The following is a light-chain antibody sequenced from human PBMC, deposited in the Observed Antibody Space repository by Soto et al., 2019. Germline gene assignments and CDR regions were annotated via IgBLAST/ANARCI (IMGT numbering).Light chain of an antibody. CDR3: QQSNNWPFT. J-gene: IGKJ4*01. CDR2: GAS. CDR1: QTVGSD. V-gene: IGKV3-15*01. Sequence: EIVMTQSPATLSVSPGQRATLSCRASQTVGSDLAWYQQKPGQPPRLLIYGASTSATGIPARFSGRGSGTEFALTISSLESEDFAFYYCQQSNNWPFTFGGGTKVEIK.